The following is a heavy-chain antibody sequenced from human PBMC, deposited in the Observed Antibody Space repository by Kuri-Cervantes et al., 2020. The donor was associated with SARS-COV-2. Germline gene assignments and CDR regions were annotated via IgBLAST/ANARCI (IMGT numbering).Heavy chain of an antibody. CDR3: TRDRKLWSPGPLLFDY. D-gene: IGHD5-18*01. V-gene: IGHV3-49*03. Sequence: GESLKISCTASGFTFGDYAMSWFRQAPGKGLEWVGFIRSKAYGGTTEYAASVKGRFTISRDDSKSIACLQMNSLKTEDTAVYYCTRDRKLWSPGPLLFDYWGQGTLVTVSS. CDR2: IRSKAYGGTT. CDR1: GFTFGDYA. J-gene: IGHJ4*02.